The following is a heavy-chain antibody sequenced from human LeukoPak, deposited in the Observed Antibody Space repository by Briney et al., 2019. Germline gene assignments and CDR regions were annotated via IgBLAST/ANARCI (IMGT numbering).Heavy chain of an antibody. CDR2: IYYSGGT. V-gene: IGHV4-59*12. CDR1: GGSISNYY. Sequence: SETLSLTCTVSGGSISNYYWNWIRQPPGKGLEWIGYIYYSGGTNYNPSLKSRVTISVDKSKNQFSLKLSSVTAADTAVYYCARGRANYYDSSGYYTFLNWFDPWGQGTLVTVSS. D-gene: IGHD3-22*01. CDR3: ARGRANYYDSSGYYTFLNWFDP. J-gene: IGHJ5*02.